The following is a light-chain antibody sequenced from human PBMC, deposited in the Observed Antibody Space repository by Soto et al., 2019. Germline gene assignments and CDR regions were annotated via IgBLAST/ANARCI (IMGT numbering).Light chain of an antibody. CDR3: QQRSNWPPVT. V-gene: IGKV3-11*01. CDR2: DAS. CDR1: QSISSY. J-gene: IGKJ4*01. Sequence: TQSPSSLSASVGDRVTITCRASQSISSYLNWYQQKPGQAPRLLIYDASNRATGIPARFSGSGSGTDFTLTISSLEPEDFGVYYCQQRSNWPPVTFGGGTKGDIK.